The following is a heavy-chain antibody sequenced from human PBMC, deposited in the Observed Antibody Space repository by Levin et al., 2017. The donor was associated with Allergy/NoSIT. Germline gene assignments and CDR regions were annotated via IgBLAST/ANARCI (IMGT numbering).Heavy chain of an antibody. CDR2: ISAYTGNT. V-gene: IGHV1-18*01. CDR3: ARGSGFDRAYDI. J-gene: IGHJ3*02. Sequence: ASVKVSCKASGYNFNSFCISWVRQAPGQGLEWMGWISAYTGNTNYAQRFQDRVTMTTVTSTSTAYMELRSLRSDDTAVYFCARGSGFDRAYDIWGQGTMVTVSS. CDR1: GYNFNSFC. D-gene: IGHD5-12*01.